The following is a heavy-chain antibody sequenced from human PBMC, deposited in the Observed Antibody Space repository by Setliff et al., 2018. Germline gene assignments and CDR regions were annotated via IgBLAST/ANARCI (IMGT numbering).Heavy chain of an antibody. Sequence: SETLSLTCAVYGGSSSTYYWIWIRQPPGKGLEWIGEIYHSGSTNYNPSLKSRVTISVDKSKNQFSLKLSSVTAADTAVYYCARDRSRGGGAFDIWGQGTMVTVSS. CDR2: IYHSGST. CDR3: ARDRSRGGGAFDI. CDR1: GGSSSTYY. D-gene: IGHD2-15*01. J-gene: IGHJ3*02. V-gene: IGHV4-34*01.